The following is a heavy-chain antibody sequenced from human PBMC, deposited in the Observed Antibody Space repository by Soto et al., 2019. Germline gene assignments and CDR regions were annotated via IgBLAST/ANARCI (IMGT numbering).Heavy chain of an antibody. V-gene: IGHV4-61*01. CDR3: ARDPVGYCSGGSCYNDYYYGMDV. J-gene: IGHJ6*02. CDR1: GGSVSSGSYY. CDR2: IYYSGST. D-gene: IGHD2-15*01. Sequence: QVQLQESGPGLVKPSETLSLTCTVSGGSVSSGSYYWSWIRQPPGKGLEWIGSIYYSGSTNYNPSHKSRVTVSEDTSKNQFSLKLSTVTAADTAVYYCARDPVGYCSGGSCYNDYYYGMDVWGQGTTVTVSS.